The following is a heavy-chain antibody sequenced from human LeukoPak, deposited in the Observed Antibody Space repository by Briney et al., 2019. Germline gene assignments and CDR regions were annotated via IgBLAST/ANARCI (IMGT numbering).Heavy chain of an antibody. CDR2: RYHRGST. D-gene: IGHD3-22*01. CDR1: GYSISSGYY. Sequence: SETLCLTCTISGYSISSGYYWGWIRQPPGKGLEWIGCRYHRGSTYYNPSLKSRVTISVDTSKNQFSLNLTSVTAADTAVYYCAQFDSGGYYSTYWGQGTLVTVSS. CDR3: AQFDSGGYYSTY. V-gene: IGHV4-38-2*02. J-gene: IGHJ4*02.